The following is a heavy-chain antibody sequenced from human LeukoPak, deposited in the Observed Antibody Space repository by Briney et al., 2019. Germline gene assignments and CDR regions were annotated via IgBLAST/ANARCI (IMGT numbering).Heavy chain of an antibody. CDR2: INPNSGGT. D-gene: IGHD1-26*01. CDR1: GYTFTGYY. Sequence: ASVKVSCKASGYTFTGYYMHWVRQAPGQGLEWMGWINPNSGGTNYAQKFQGRVTMTRDTSISTAYMELSRLRSDDTAVYYCAREGGSYFVEGGYWGQGTLVTVSS. CDR3: AREGGSYFVEGGY. J-gene: IGHJ4*02. V-gene: IGHV1-2*02.